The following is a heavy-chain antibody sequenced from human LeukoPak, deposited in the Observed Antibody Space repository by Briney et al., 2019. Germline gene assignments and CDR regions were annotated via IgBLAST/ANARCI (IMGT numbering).Heavy chain of an antibody. V-gene: IGHV1-69*05. CDR3: ARDRIEADRYFDY. CDR2: IIPIFGTA. D-gene: IGHD6-13*01. J-gene: IGHJ4*02. CDR1: GGTFSSYA. Sequence: SVKVSCXASGGTFSSYAISWVRQAPGQGLEWMGGIIPIFGTANYAQKFQGRVTITTDESTSTAYVELSSLRSEDTAVYYCARDRIEADRYFDYWGQGTLVTVSS.